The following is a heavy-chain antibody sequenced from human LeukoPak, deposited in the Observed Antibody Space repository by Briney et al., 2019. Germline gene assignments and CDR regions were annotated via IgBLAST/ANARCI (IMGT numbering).Heavy chain of an antibody. Sequence: GGSLRLSCAASGFTFSSHWMSWVRQAPGKGLGWVASIRPDGSEEYYMDSVKGRFTISRDNAKNSLYLQMNSLRAEDTAVYYCARLLGTVTTYDYWGQGTLVTVSS. CDR1: GFTFSSHW. V-gene: IGHV3-7*01. CDR3: ARLLGTVTTYDY. D-gene: IGHD1-7*01. CDR2: IRPDGSEE. J-gene: IGHJ4*02.